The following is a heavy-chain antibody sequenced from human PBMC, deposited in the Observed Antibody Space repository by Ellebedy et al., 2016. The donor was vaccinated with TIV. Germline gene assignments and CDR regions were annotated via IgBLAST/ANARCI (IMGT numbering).Heavy chain of an antibody. Sequence: GESLKISCKVSGYTFTSYWIAWVRQMPGKGLEWMGIIYPGDSDTRYSPSFQGQVTISADKSISTAYLQWSSLKASDTAMYYCARQRYFDSSGYYDYWGQGTLVTVSS. CDR2: IYPGDSDT. CDR3: ARQRYFDSSGYYDY. J-gene: IGHJ4*02. CDR1: GYTFTSYW. V-gene: IGHV5-51*01. D-gene: IGHD3-22*01.